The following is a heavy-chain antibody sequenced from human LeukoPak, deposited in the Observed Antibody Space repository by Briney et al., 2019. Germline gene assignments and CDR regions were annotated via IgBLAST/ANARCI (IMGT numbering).Heavy chain of an antibody. CDR1: GGSFSGYY. Sequence: SETLSLTCAVYGGSFSGYYWSWIRQPPGKGLEWIGEINHSGSTNYNPSLKSRVTISVDTSKNQFSLKLSSVTAADTAVYYCARERPRYGSGPRGFDHWGQGTLVTVSS. CDR2: INHSGST. D-gene: IGHD3-10*01. CDR3: ARERPRYGSGPRGFDH. J-gene: IGHJ5*02. V-gene: IGHV4-34*01.